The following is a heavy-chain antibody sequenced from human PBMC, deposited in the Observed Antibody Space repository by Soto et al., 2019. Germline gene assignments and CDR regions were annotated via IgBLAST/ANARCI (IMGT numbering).Heavy chain of an antibody. V-gene: IGHV3-23*01. CDR3: AKNFYFDS. CDR1: GFTFSSYA. CDR2: INAVDEYT. J-gene: IGHJ4*02. Sequence: EVQLLESGGGWVQPGGSLRLSCAASGFTFSSYAMSWVRQAPGKGLEWVSSINAVDEYTKYADSVEGRFPISRDNPKNTVYLQMNSLRAEDTAVYYCAKNFYFDSWGQGTLVTVSP.